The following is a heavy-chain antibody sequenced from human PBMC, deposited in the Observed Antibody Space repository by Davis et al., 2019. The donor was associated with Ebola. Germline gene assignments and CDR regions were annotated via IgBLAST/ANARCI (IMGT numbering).Heavy chain of an antibody. CDR3: ARDGRNGMDV. Sequence: MPSETLSLTCAVYGGSFSGYYWSWIRQPPGKGLEWIGEINHSGSTNYNPSLKSRVTISVDTSKNQFSLKLSPVTAADTAVYYCARDGRNGMDVWGQGTTVTVSS. J-gene: IGHJ6*02. CDR2: INHSGST. D-gene: IGHD1-26*01. CDR1: GGSFSGYY. V-gene: IGHV4-34*01.